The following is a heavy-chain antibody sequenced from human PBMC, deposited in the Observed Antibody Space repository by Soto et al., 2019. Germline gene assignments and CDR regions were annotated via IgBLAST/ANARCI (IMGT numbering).Heavy chain of an antibody. Sequence: GGSLRLSCAASGFTFSRYWMNWVRQAPGKGLEWVANIKQDGSDKYYVDSVKGRFTISRDNTKNSLFLQMNGLRAEDTAVYYCLKAASADAFALWGRGTMVTVSS. CDR3: LKAASADAFAL. J-gene: IGHJ3*01. CDR2: IKQDGSDK. D-gene: IGHD2-15*01. CDR1: GFTFSRYW. V-gene: IGHV3-7*01.